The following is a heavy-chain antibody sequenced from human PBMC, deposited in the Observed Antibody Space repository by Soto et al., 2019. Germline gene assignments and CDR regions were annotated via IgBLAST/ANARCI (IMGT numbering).Heavy chain of an antibody. Sequence: QVQLVESGGGVVQPGRSLRLSCAASGFAFSSYAIHWVRQAPGQGLEWVTVISYDGGNKYYADSVKGRFTISRDNSKNTLYLQMNSLRAEDTAVYYCARGSRGYDFDYWGQGTLVTVSS. D-gene: IGHD5-12*01. CDR1: GFAFSSYA. CDR2: ISYDGGNK. J-gene: IGHJ4*02. CDR3: ARGSRGYDFDY. V-gene: IGHV3-30-3*01.